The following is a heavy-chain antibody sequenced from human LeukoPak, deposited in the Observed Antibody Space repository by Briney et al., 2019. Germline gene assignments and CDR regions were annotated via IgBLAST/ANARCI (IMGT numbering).Heavy chain of an antibody. D-gene: IGHD2-2*01. CDR3: ARGGDIVVVPAAMDYYYGMDV. Sequence: GGSLRLSCAASGFIFSSYAMSWVRQAPGKGLEWVSVISGSGSNTYYADSVKGRFTISRDNSKNTLYLQINSLRAEDTAVYYCARGGDIVVVPAAMDYYYGMDVWGQGTTVTVSS. CDR2: ISGSGSNT. J-gene: IGHJ6*02. V-gene: IGHV3-23*01. CDR1: GFIFSSYA.